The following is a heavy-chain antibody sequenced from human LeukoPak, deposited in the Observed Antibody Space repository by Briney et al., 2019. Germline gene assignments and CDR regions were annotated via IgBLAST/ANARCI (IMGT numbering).Heavy chain of an antibody. CDR1: GYTFTSYD. J-gene: IGHJ6*02. V-gene: IGHV1-8*01. Sequence: ASVKVSCKASGYTFTSYDINWVRQATGQGLEWMGWMNPNSGNTGYAQKFQGRVTMTRNTSISTAYMELSSLRSEDTAVYYCARGLTTYYDILTGYYPRYYYYGMDVWGQGTTVTVSS. CDR2: MNPNSGNT. CDR3: ARGLTTYYDILTGYYPRYYYYGMDV. D-gene: IGHD3-9*01.